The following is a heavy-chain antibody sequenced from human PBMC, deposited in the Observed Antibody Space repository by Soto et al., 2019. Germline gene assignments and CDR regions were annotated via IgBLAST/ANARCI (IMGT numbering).Heavy chain of an antibody. CDR3: TTLGAS. J-gene: IGHJ4*02. V-gene: IGHV3-15*07. D-gene: IGHD6-6*01. CDR2: VKTKVDGGTT. CDR1: GFNSSDAW. Sequence: EVQLVESGGGLVQPGGSLRLSCAASGFNSSDAWMNWVRQAPGKGLEWVGHVKTKVDGGTTEYAASVKGRFIVSRDDSRNTLNLQMDRLKSEDTAMYYCTTLGASWGQGTLVVVSS.